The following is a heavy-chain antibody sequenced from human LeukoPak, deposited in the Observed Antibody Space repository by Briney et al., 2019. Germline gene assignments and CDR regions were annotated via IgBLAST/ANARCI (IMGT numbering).Heavy chain of an antibody. Sequence: SSETLSLTCTVSGGSISSYYWSWIRQPPGKGLEWIGYIYYSGSTNYNPSLKSRVTISVDTSKNQISLKLSSVTAADTAVYYCARRYCSTTSCYTYTDNWFDPWGQGTLITVSS. D-gene: IGHD2-2*02. V-gene: IGHV4-59*01. CDR1: GGSISSYY. CDR2: IYYSGST. CDR3: ARRYCSTTSCYTYTDNWFDP. J-gene: IGHJ5*02.